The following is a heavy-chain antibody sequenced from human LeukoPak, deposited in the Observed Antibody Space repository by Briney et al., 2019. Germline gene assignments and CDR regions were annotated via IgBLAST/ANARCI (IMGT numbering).Heavy chain of an antibody. CDR3: ARGASRYDILTGWSKPSYYYYMDV. J-gene: IGHJ6*03. CDR1: GGSFSGYY. V-gene: IGHV4-34*01. Sequence: SETLSLTCAVYGGSFSGYYWSWIRQPPGKGLEWIGEINHGGSTNYNPSLKSRVTISVDTSKNQFSLKVSSVTAADTDVYYCARGASRYDILTGWSKPSYYYYMDVWGKGTTVTVSS. CDR2: INHGGST. D-gene: IGHD3-9*01.